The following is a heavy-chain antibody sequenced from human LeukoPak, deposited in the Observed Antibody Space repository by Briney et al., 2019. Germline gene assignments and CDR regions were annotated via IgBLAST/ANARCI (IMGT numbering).Heavy chain of an antibody. CDR3: VKDLVAASEDVRGWYPMDY. CDR1: GFTFAEYT. V-gene: IGHV3-43*01. CDR2: ISWNGARI. D-gene: IGHD6-19*01. J-gene: IGHJ4*02. Sequence: GGSLRLSCAASGFTFAEYTMHWVRQAPGKGLEWVSLISWNGARIHYGDSVKGRFTISRDNSKNSLYLQMNSLRTEDTALYYCVKDLVAASEDVRGWYPMDYWGQGTLVTVSS.